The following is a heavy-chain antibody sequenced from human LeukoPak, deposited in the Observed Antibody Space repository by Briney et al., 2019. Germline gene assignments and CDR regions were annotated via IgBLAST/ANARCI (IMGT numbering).Heavy chain of an antibody. J-gene: IGHJ4*02. V-gene: IGHV1-2*02. CDR3: ERGNLPVVTRFSY. CDR2: INPNSGGT. Sequence: ASVKVSCKASGYTFTGYYMHWVRQAPGQGLEWMGWINPNSGGTNYAQKFQGRVTMTRDTSISTAYMELSRLRSDDTAVYYCERGNLPVVTRFSYWGQGTLVTVSS. CDR1: GYTFTGYY. D-gene: IGHD4-23*01.